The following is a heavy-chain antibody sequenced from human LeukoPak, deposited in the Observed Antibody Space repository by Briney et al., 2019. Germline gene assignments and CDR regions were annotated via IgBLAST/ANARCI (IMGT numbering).Heavy chain of an antibody. CDR3: AGDPWYSSGWCPYYFDY. Sequence: PGGSLRLPCAVSGLTLSIYAMHCVPRAPGKARECVAVISYDGSNKYCADSVKGRFTISRDNSKNALYLQMNRLRAEDTAVYYCAGDPWYSSGWCPYYFDYWGQGTLVTVSS. J-gene: IGHJ4*02. CDR2: ISYDGSNK. D-gene: IGHD6-19*01. V-gene: IGHV3-30*01. CDR1: GLTLSIYA.